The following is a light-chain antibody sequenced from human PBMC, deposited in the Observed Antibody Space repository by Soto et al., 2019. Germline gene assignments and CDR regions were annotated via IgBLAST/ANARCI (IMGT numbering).Light chain of an antibody. V-gene: IGKV3-20*01. CDR2: AS. J-gene: IGKJ3*01. Sequence: EIVLTQSQGTLFLSPGERATLSCRASQSVSDSYLAWYQQKPGQAPRLLIYASRRATRIADRFSGRGSGTDFTRRSSRLEPGDCGVYYCQHYGTSALFGPGTKVDI. CDR3: QHYGTSAL. CDR1: QSVSDSY.